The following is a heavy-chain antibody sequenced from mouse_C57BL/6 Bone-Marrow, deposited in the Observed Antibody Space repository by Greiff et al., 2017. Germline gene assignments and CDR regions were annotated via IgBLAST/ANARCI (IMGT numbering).Heavy chain of an antibody. V-gene: IGHV1-14*01. D-gene: IGHD1-1*01. CDR1: GYTFTSYV. CDR3: ARADDYGSSDHDC. Sequence: EVQLQQSGPELVKPGASVKMSCKASGYTFTSYVMHWVKQKPGQGLEWIGYIYPYNDGTKYNEKFKGKATLTADKSSSTAYMGLSILTSEDSAVYYCARADDYGSSDHDCRGQGTTLTVAS. J-gene: IGHJ2*01. CDR2: IYPYNDGT.